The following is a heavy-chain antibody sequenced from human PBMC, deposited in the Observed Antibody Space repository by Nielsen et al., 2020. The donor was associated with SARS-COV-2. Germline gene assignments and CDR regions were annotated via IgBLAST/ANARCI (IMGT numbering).Heavy chain of an antibody. CDR1: GGSISTGSHY. V-gene: IGHV4-61*01. CDR3: VRIDMATISVDY. J-gene: IGHJ4*02. D-gene: IGHD5-24*01. CDR2: IFYRGNT. Sequence: SETLSLTCIVSGGSISTGSHYWSWIRQPPGKGLDWIGYIFYRGNTNYNPSLKSRVTISVDTSKNQISLEVNSVTPADTAVYYCVRIDMATISVDYWGRGTLVTVSS.